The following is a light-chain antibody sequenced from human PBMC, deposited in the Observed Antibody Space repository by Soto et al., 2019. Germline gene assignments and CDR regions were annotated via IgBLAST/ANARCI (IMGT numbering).Light chain of an antibody. J-gene: IGLJ2*01. Sequence: QSVLTQPPSVSAAPGQKVTISCSGNSSNIGINYVSWYQQLPGTAPRLLIYDNNKRPSGIPDRFSGSKSGTSATLGVTGLQTGDEADYYCAAWDRSLTAGVFGGGTKATVL. V-gene: IGLV1-51*01. CDR1: SSNIGINY. CDR3: AAWDRSLTAGV. CDR2: DNN.